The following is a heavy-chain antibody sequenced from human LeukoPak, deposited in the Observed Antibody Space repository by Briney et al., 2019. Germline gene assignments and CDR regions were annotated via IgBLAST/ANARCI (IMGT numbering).Heavy chain of an antibody. CDR2: IKQDGSEK. Sequence: PGGSLRLSCAASGFTFSSYWMSWVRQAPGKGLEWVANIKQDGSEKYYVNSVKGRFTISRDNAKNSLYLQMNSLRAEDTAVYYCARRRLFYGSGSYYNEDYYYYGMDVWGQGTTVTVSS. V-gene: IGHV3-7*03. CDR3: ARRRLFYGSGSYYNEDYYYYGMDV. CDR1: GFTFSSYW. J-gene: IGHJ6*02. D-gene: IGHD3-10*01.